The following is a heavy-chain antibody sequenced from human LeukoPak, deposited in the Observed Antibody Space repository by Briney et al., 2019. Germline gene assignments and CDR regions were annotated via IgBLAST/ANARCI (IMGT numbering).Heavy chain of an antibody. V-gene: IGHV4-4*07. D-gene: IGHD6-6*01. CDR1: GDSMGNDY. Sequence: PSETLSLTCTVSGDSMGNDYWSWIRQSAGKGLEWIGRISTSGSTDYNPSLRSRVTMSVDMSRNQFSLTLTSMTAADTAVYYCARNEFRSYGLVHYWGQGTLVTVSS. J-gene: IGHJ4*02. CDR3: ARNEFRSYGLVHY. CDR2: ISTSGST.